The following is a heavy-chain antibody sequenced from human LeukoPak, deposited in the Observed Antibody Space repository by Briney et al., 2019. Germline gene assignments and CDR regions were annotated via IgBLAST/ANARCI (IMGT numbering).Heavy chain of an antibody. J-gene: IGHJ6*02. V-gene: IGHV3-48*04. CDR1: GFTFSTSN. CDR3: AKTHYDLLDV. CDR2: ITASGMTK. D-gene: IGHD5-12*01. Sequence: PGGSLRLSCAASGFTFSTSNMNWVRQAPGKGLEWVSYITASGMTKYYVDSVKGRFTISRDNAKNSLYLQMNSLRAEDTGTYYCAKTHYDLLDVWGQGTTVIVSS.